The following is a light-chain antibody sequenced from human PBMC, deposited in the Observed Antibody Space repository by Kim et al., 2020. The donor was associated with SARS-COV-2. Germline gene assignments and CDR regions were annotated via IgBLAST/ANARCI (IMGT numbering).Light chain of an antibody. CDR3: QQYYSTPWT. Sequence: DIVMTQSPDSLAVSLGERATINCKSSQSVLYSSNNKNYLAWYQQKPGQPPKLLIYWASTRESGVPDRFSGSGSGTDFTPTISSLQAEDVAVYCCQQYYSTPWTFGKGTKVDIK. J-gene: IGKJ1*01. V-gene: IGKV4-1*01. CDR1: QSVLYSSNNKNY. CDR2: WAS.